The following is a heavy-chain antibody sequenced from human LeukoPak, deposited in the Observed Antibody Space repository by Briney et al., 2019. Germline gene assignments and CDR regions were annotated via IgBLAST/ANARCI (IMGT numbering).Heavy chain of an antibody. CDR1: GGSISSCY. V-gene: IGHV4-59*08. D-gene: IGHD5-12*01. Sequence: SETLSLTCTVSGGSISSCYWSWIRQPPGKGLEWIGYIYYSGSTNYNPSLKSRVTISVDTSKNQLSLKPSSVTAADTAVYYCARPLGSGYSYWYFDLWGRGTLVTVSS. J-gene: IGHJ2*01. CDR2: IYYSGST. CDR3: ARPLGSGYSYWYFDL.